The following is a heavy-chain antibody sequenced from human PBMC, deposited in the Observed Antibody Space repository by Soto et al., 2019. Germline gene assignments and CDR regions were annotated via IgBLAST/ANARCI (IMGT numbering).Heavy chain of an antibody. CDR2: IKQDGSQK. CDR1: GFSFSSYL. D-gene: IGHD3-3*01. J-gene: IGHJ3*02. Sequence: GGSLRLSCAASGFSFSSYLMNWVRQAPGKGLEWVANIKQDGSQKYYVDSVKGRFTISRDNAKNSLYLQMNSLRAEDTAIYYCPRSNYDFWSGGSLDIWGQGTMVTVSS. V-gene: IGHV3-7*03. CDR3: PRSNYDFWSGGSLDI.